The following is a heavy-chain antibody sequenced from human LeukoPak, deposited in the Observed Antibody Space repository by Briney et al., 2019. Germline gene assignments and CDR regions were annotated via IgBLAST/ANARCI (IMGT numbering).Heavy chain of an antibody. Sequence: SRTLSLTCTVSGGSISSGDYYWSWIRQPPGKGLEWIGYIYYSGSTYYNPSLKSRVTISVDTSKNQFSLKLSSVTAADTAVYYCASLSGRGYYYYGMDVWGQGTTVTVSS. V-gene: IGHV4-30-4*01. CDR1: GGSISSGDYY. J-gene: IGHJ6*02. CDR2: IYYSGST. D-gene: IGHD2-15*01. CDR3: ASLSGRGYYYYGMDV.